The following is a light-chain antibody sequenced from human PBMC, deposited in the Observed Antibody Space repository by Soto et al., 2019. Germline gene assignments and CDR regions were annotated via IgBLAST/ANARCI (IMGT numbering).Light chain of an antibody. V-gene: IGLV1-47*02. CDR2: SNN. CDR3: GAWDDSLSGPA. J-gene: IGLJ2*01. Sequence: QSVLTQPPSASGTPGQRVTISCSGSSSNIGSNYVYWYQQLPGTAPKLLIYSNNQRPSGVPDRFSGSKSGTSASLAISGLRSEDEADYYCGAWDDSLSGPAFRGGTKVTVL. CDR1: SSNIGSNY.